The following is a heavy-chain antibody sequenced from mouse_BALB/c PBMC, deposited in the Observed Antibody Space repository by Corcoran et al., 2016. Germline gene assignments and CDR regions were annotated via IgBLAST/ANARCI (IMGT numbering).Heavy chain of an antibody. V-gene: IGHV14-3*02. CDR2: IDPANGNT. Sequence: EVQLQQSGAELVKPGASVKLSCTASGFNIKDTYMHWVKQRPEQGLEWIGRIDPANGNTKYDPKFQGKATITADTSSNTAYLQLSSLTSEDTAVYYCANWDWYCDVWGAWTTVTVSS. J-gene: IGHJ1*01. CDR1: GFNIKDTY. D-gene: IGHD4-1*01. CDR3: ANWDWYCDV.